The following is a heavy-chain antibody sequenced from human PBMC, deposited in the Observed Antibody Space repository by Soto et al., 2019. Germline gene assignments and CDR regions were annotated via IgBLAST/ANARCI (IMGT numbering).Heavy chain of an antibody. CDR3: ARGRYYYDSSGYYYFDY. CDR1: GGSISSNY. D-gene: IGHD3-22*01. CDR2: IYYSGST. J-gene: IGHJ4*02. Sequence: SETLSLTCTVSGGSISSNYWTWIRQPPGKGLEWIGYIYYSGSTYYNPSLKSRVTISVDTSKNQFSLKLSSVTAADTAVYYCARGRYYYDSSGYYYFDYWGQGTLVTVSS. V-gene: IGHV4-59*08.